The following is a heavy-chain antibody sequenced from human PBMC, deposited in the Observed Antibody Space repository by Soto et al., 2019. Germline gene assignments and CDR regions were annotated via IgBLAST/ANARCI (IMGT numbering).Heavy chain of an antibody. D-gene: IGHD6-13*01. J-gene: IGHJ4*02. CDR1: GYTFTSYA. V-gene: IGHV1-3*01. CDR3: ARESLAAANFDY. Sequence: ASVKVSCKASGYTFTSYAMHWVRQAPGQRLEWMGWINAGNGNTKYSQKSQGRVTITRDTSASTAYMELSSLRSEDTAVYYCARESLAAANFDYWGQGTLVTVSS. CDR2: INAGNGNT.